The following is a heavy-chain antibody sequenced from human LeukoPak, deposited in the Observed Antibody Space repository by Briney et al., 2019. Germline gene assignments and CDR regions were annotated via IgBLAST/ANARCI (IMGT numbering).Heavy chain of an antibody. J-gene: IGHJ4*02. Sequence: ASVKASCKVSGYTRTELSMHWVRQAPGKGFEWLGGFDPEDGETIYAQKFQGRVTMTEDTSTDTAYMELSSLRSEDTAVYYCATIYYDSAPYFDYWGQGTLVTVSS. V-gene: IGHV1-24*01. CDR1: GYTRTELS. CDR2: FDPEDGET. CDR3: ATIYYDSAPYFDY. D-gene: IGHD3-22*01.